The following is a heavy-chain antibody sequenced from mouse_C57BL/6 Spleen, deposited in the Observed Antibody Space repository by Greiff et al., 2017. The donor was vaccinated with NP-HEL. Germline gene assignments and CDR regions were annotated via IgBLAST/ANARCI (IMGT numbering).Heavy chain of an antibody. CDR1: GFTFTDYY. V-gene: IGHV7-3*01. J-gene: IGHJ2*01. D-gene: IGHD2-4*01. CDR3: ARIYYDYLFDY. CDR2: IRNKANGYTT. Sequence: EVQLVESGGGLVQPGGSLSLSCAASGFTFTDYYMSWVRQPPGKALEWLGFIRNKANGYTTEYSASVKGRFTISRDNSQSILYLQMNALRAEDSATYYCARIYYDYLFDYWGQGTTLTVSS.